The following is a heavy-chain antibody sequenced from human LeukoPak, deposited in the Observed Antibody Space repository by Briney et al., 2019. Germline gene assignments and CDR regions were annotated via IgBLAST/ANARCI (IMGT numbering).Heavy chain of an antibody. CDR2: MNPNSGNT. CDR3: ARGVRGYYDSSGYYFNDAFDI. Sequence: ASVKVSCKASGYTFTSYDINCVRQATGQGLEWMGWMNPNSGNTGYAQKFQGRVTMTRNTSISTAYMELSSLRSEDTAVYYCARGVRGYYDSSGYYFNDAFDIWGQGTMVTVFS. CDR1: GYTFTSYD. J-gene: IGHJ3*02. D-gene: IGHD3-22*01. V-gene: IGHV1-8*01.